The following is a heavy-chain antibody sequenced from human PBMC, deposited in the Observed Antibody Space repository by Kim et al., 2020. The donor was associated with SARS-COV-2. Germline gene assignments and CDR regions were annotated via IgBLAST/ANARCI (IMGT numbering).Heavy chain of an antibody. CDR1: GFTFSNYA. CDR3: VKTPCGSCYSYYFDY. J-gene: IGHJ4*02. Sequence: GGSLRLSCSASGFTFSNYAMHWVRQAPGKGLEYVSAISSNGGSTYYADSVKGRFTISRDNSKNTLYLQMSSLRAEDTAVYYCVKTPCGSCYSYYFDYWGQGTLVTVSS. D-gene: IGHD2-15*01. CDR2: ISSNGGST. V-gene: IGHV3-64D*09.